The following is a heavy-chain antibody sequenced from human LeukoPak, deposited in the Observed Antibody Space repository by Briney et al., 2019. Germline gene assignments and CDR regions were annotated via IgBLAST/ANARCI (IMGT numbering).Heavy chain of an antibody. Sequence: SETLSLTCTVSGASMRSYYWNWLRQPPGKGLEWIGYINYSGSTNYNPSLKSRATISMDTSKHHFSLKLNSVTAADTAVYYCARDTRSYDNSGYYFFDFWGQGTLVTVSS. J-gene: IGHJ4*02. CDR1: GASMRSYY. CDR2: INYSGST. D-gene: IGHD3-22*01. V-gene: IGHV4-59*01. CDR3: ARDTRSYDNSGYYFFDF.